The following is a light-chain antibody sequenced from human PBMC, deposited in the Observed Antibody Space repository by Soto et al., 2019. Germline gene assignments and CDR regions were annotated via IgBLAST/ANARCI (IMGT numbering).Light chain of an antibody. CDR3: SSYTSSSILGV. J-gene: IGLJ2*01. Sequence: QSALTQPASVSGSPGQSITISCTGTSSDVGGYNYVSWYQQHPGKAPKLMMYDVSNRPSGVSNRFSGSKSGNTASLTISGLQAEDEADYYCSSYTSSSILGVFGGGTKLTVL. CDR2: DVS. V-gene: IGLV2-14*01. CDR1: SSDVGGYNY.